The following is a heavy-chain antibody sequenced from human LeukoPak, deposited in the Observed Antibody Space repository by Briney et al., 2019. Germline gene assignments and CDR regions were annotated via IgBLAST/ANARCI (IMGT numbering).Heavy chain of an antibody. CDR1: GGSISSGGYY. J-gene: IGHJ4*02. D-gene: IGHD2-2*01. Sequence: PSETLSLTCTVSGGSISSGGYYWSWIRQPPGKGLEWIGEINHSGSTNYNPSLKSRVTISVDTSKNQFSLKLSSVTAADTAVYYCARGLQLVPAANDYWGQGTLVTVSS. CDR3: ARGLQLVPAANDY. V-gene: IGHV4-39*07. CDR2: INHSGST.